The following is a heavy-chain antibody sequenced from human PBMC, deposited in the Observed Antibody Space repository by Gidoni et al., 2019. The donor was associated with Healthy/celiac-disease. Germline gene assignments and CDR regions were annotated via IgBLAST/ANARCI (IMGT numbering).Heavy chain of an antibody. D-gene: IGHD3-22*01. CDR2: INPNSGGT. CDR3: ARAPYYYDSSGYYLMIY. Sequence: QVQLVQSGAEVKKPGASVKVSCKASGYTFPGYYMHWVRQAPGQGREWMGWINPNSGGTNDAQKFQGRVTMTRDTSISTAYMELSRLRSDDTAVYYCARAPYYYDSSGYYLMIYWGQGTLVTVSS. V-gene: IGHV1-2*02. J-gene: IGHJ4*02. CDR1: GYTFPGYY.